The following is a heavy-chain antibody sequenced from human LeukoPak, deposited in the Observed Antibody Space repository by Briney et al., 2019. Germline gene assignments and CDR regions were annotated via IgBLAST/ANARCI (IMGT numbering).Heavy chain of an antibody. CDR2: ISSSSSHI. CDR3: ARDLGGYGYFDF. Sequence: GGSLRLSCAASGFTFSPYSMNWVRQAPGKGLEWVSCISSSSSHIFYADSVKGRFTISRDNAKNSLYLQMNSLRAEDTAVYYCARDLGGYGYFDFWGQGTLVTVSS. V-gene: IGHV3-21*01. J-gene: IGHJ4*02. D-gene: IGHD5-12*01. CDR1: GFTFSPYS.